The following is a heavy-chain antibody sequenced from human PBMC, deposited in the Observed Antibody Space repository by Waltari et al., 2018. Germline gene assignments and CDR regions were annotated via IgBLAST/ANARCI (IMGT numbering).Heavy chain of an antibody. CDR1: GGTFSSYA. CDR3: ASSSGVGATSVEIDWFDP. J-gene: IGHJ5*02. Sequence: QVQLVQSGAEVKKPGSSVKVSCKASGGTFSSYAISWVRQAPGQGLEWMGGISPSFGTANYAQKFQGRVTITADESMSTAYMELSSLRSEDTAVYYCASSSGVGATSVEIDWFDPWGQGTLVTVSS. V-gene: IGHV1-69*12. D-gene: IGHD1-26*01. CDR2: ISPSFGTA.